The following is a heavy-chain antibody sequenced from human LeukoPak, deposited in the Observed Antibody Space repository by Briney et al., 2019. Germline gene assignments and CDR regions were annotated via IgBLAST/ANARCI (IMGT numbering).Heavy chain of an antibody. Sequence: PGGSLRLSCAASGFTFGSYAMHWVRQAPGKGLEWVARLVYDERSDYADSVKGRFSISRDNSKNTLFLDMSDLRVEDTAVYYCARDLSAAFDFWGQGVLVTVSS. D-gene: IGHD6-19*01. CDR3: ARDLSAAFDF. V-gene: IGHV3-30*04. CDR2: LVYDERS. J-gene: IGHJ4*02. CDR1: GFTFGSYA.